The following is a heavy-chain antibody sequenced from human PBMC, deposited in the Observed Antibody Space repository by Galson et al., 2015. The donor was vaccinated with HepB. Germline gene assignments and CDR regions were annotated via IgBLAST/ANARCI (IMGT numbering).Heavy chain of an antibody. CDR1: GGIFNNYV. CDR3: ARGLIVGATLDAFDI. CDR2: IIPFFGTA. Sequence: SVKVSCKASGGIFNNYVINWVRQAPGQGLEWMGGIIPFFGTADYVQKFQGRVTITADKSTTTAYMELSSLRSEDTAVYYCARGLIVGATLDAFDIWGHGTRVTVSS. D-gene: IGHD1-26*01. J-gene: IGHJ3*02. V-gene: IGHV1-69*06.